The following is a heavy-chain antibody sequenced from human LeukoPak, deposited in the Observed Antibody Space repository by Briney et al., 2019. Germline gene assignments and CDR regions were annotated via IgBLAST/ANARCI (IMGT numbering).Heavy chain of an antibody. CDR3: ARAIYQGSSSGFES. CDR2: INPSGTGT. CDR1: GYTITNNY. Sequence: GASVKVSCKASGYTITNNYMHWVRQAPGQGLEWMGVINPSGTGTSYAQKFQGRVTMTRDTSTSTVYMELSSLRSEDTAVYYCARAIYQGSSSGFESWGQGTLVTVSS. V-gene: IGHV1-46*01. J-gene: IGHJ4*02. D-gene: IGHD6-6*01.